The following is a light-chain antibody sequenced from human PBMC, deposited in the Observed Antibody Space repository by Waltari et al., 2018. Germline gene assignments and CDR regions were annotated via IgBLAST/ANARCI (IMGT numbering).Light chain of an antibody. CDR1: ALPKQS. V-gene: IGLV3-25*03. Sequence: SNELTQPPSVPVSPGQTARITCPRDALPKQSAYCFQQKPVQAPLMLIYKDNERPSGIPERFSASSSGTTVTLTISGVQAEDEADYYCQSAANSVTFDVVFGGGTKLTVL. CDR2: KDN. J-gene: IGLJ2*01. CDR3: QSAANSVTFDVV.